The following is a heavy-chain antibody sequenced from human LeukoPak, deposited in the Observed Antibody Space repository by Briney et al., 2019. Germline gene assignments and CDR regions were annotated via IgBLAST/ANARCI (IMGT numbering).Heavy chain of an antibody. Sequence: GGSLRLSCAASGFTFGYYGMHWVRQAPGKGLEWVTFIGYDGTDKYYADSVKGRFTISRDNSKNSLYLQMNSLRAEDTAVYYCARDRRMDTAMMMYNWFDPWGQGTLVTVSS. D-gene: IGHD5-18*01. CDR3: ARDRRMDTAMMMYNWFDP. CDR1: GFTFGYYG. J-gene: IGHJ5*02. CDR2: IGYDGTDK. V-gene: IGHV3-30*02.